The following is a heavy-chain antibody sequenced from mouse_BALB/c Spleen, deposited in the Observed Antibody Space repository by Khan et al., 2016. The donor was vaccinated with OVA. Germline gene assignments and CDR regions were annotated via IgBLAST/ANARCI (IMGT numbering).Heavy chain of an antibody. Sequence: VQLKESGPGLVKPSQSLSLTCSVTGYSITSGYFWNWIRQFPGNKLEWMGSIRYDGNSNYNPSLKNRISINRDTSKNQFFLKLNSVTPEDTATYYCARWGSSGPAWFADWCQGTLVTGSA. J-gene: IGHJ3*01. CDR1: GYSITSGYF. CDR2: IRYDGNS. V-gene: IGHV3-6*02. D-gene: IGHD3-1*01. CDR3: ARWGSSGPAWFAD.